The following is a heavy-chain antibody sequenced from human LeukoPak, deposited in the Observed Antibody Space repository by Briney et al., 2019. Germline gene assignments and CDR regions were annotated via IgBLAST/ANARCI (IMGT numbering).Heavy chain of an antibody. D-gene: IGHD6-13*01. V-gene: IGHV4-31*03. Sequence: PSETLSLTCTVSGDPLSTGFYYWTWIRQHPRNGLEWIGYIYYGGSTYYNPSLHSRLTISVDTFKNQFSLKLRSVTSADTAVYFCARADVVAAGSAYFDIWGQGALVTVSS. CDR2: IYYGGST. CDR3: ARADVVAAGSAYFDI. J-gene: IGHJ4*02. CDR1: GDPLSTGFYY.